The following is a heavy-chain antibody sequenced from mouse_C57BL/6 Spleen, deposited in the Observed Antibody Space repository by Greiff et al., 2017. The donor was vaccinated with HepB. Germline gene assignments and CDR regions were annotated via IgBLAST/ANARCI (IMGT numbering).Heavy chain of an antibody. CDR2: IYPGSGST. Sequence: VQLQQPGAELVKPGASVKMSCKASGYTFTSYWITWVKQRPGQGLEWIGDIYPGSGSTNYNEKFKSKATLTVDTSPSTAYMQLSSLTSEDSAVYYCARHGISYVGYAMDYWGQGTSVTVSS. CDR1: GYTFTSYW. J-gene: IGHJ4*01. D-gene: IGHD1-1*01. V-gene: IGHV1-55*01. CDR3: ARHGISYVGYAMDY.